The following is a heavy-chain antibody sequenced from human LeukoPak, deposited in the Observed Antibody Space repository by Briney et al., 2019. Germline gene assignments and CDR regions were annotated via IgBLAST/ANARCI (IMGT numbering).Heavy chain of an antibody. CDR1: GYTFTAYN. J-gene: IGHJ5*02. V-gene: IGHV1-2*02. CDR3: ASPCSGGNCYGWFDP. Sequence: ASVKVSCKASGYTFTAYNMHWVRQAPGQGFEWMGWINPNSGVTNYAQKFQGRVTMTRDTSITTAYMELSSPRYDDTAVYYCASPCSGGNCYGWFDPWGQGTLVTVSS. D-gene: IGHD2-15*01. CDR2: INPNSGVT.